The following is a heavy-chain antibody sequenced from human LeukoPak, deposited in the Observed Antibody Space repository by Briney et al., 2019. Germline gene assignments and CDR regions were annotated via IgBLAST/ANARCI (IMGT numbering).Heavy chain of an antibody. Sequence: GSLRLSCAASGFTVSSNYMSWVRQAPGKGLEWVSVIYSGGSTYYADSVKGRFTISRDNSKNTLYLQMNSLRAEDTAVYYCARVSLSFGFDYWGRGTLVTVSS. CDR3: ARVSLSFGFDY. D-gene: IGHD3-10*01. CDR1: GFTVSSNY. CDR2: IYSGGST. J-gene: IGHJ4*02. V-gene: IGHV3-66*01.